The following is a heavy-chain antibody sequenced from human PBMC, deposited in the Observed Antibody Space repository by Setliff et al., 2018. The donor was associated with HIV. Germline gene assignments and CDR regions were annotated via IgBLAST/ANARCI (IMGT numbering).Heavy chain of an antibody. CDR2: IKQDGSEK. V-gene: IGHV3-7*03. D-gene: IGHD4-4*01. Sequence: PGGSLRLSCAASGFTFRGYWMSWVRQAPGKGLEWVAHIKQDGSEKYYVESVKGRFNISRDNTKNTVSLEMNTLRTEDTAVYFCARDPPDGYSLLDYWGQGTLVTVSS. CDR1: GFTFRGYW. CDR3: ARDPPDGYSLLDY. J-gene: IGHJ4*02.